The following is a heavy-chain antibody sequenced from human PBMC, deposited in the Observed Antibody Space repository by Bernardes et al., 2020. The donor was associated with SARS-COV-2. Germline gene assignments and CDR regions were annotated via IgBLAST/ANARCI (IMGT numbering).Heavy chain of an antibody. Sequence: GGSLRLSCAASGFTFSSYGMHWVRQAPGKGLEWVAVIWYDGSNKYYADSVKGRFTISRDNSKNTLYLQMNSLRAEDTAVYYCASQDGVGATTAYYYGMDVWGQGTTVTVSS. J-gene: IGHJ6*02. D-gene: IGHD1-26*01. CDR1: GFTFSSYG. CDR2: IWYDGSNK. V-gene: IGHV3-33*01. CDR3: ASQDGVGATTAYYYGMDV.